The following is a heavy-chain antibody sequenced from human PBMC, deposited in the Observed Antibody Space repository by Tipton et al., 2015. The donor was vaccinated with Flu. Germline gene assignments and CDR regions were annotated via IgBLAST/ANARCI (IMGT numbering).Heavy chain of an antibody. CDR1: GVSITDYY. CDR3: ARDDDTKSRNGMDV. D-gene: IGHD3-22*01. J-gene: IGHJ6*02. CDR2: IYGSGSA. Sequence: TLSLTCSVSGVSITDYYWTWIRQPAGKGLEWIGRIYGSGSANYNPSLKSRVTMSVDTSKNQLSLKLRSVTAADTAVYFCARDDDTKSRNGMDVWGQGTTVIVSS. V-gene: IGHV4-4*07.